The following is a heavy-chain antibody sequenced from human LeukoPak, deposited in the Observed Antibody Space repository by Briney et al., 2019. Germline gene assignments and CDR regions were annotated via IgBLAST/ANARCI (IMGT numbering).Heavy chain of an antibody. CDR1: GFPFNSYW. J-gene: IGHJ4*02. CDR2: IKQDGSEK. Sequence: GGSLRLSCAVSGFPFNSYWMSWVRQAPGRGLEWVANIKQDGSEKYYVDSVKGRFTISRDNAKNSLYLQMNSLRAEDTAVYYCARDPLSFTTSWYDYWAREPWSPSPQ. V-gene: IGHV3-7*04. CDR3: ARDPLSFTTSWYDY. D-gene: IGHD3-16*02.